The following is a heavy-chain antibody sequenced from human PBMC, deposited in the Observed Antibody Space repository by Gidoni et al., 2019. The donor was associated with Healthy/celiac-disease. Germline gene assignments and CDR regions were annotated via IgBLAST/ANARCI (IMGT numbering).Heavy chain of an antibody. J-gene: IGHJ4*02. CDR3: AKGYYDFWSGYLFDY. D-gene: IGHD3-3*01. CDR1: GFTFRSYG. Sequence: QVQLVESGGGVVQPGRSLRLSWAASGFTFRSYGMHWVRQAPGKWLEWVAVISYDGSNKYYADSVKGRFTISRDNSKNTLYLQMNSLRAEDTAVYYCAKGYYDFWSGYLFDYWGQGTLVTVSS. V-gene: IGHV3-30*18. CDR2: ISYDGSNK.